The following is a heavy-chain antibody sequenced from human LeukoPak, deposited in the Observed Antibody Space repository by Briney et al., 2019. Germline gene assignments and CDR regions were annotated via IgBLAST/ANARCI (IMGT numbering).Heavy chain of an antibody. CDR1: GYTFTGYY. D-gene: IGHD3-16*01. Sequence: ASVKVSCKASGYTFTGYYMHWVRQAPGQGLEWMGWINPNSGGTNYAQKFQGRVTMTRDTSISTAYMELSRLRSDDTAVYYCASLNFYYAYDAFDIWGQGTMVTVSS. CDR3: ASLNFYYAYDAFDI. J-gene: IGHJ3*02. CDR2: INPNSGGT. V-gene: IGHV1-2*02.